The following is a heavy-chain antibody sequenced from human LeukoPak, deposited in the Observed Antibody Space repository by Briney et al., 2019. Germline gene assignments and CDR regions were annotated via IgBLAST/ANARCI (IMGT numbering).Heavy chain of an antibody. V-gene: IGHV3-48*01. CDR3: ARTPWCSSTSCDYFDY. CDR1: GFTFSSYS. Sequence: PGGSLRLSCAASGFTFSSYSMNWVRQAPGKGLEWVSYISSSSSSIYYADSVKGRFTISRDNAKNSLYLQMNSLGAEDTAVYYCARTPWCSSTSCDYFDYWGQGTLVTVSS. CDR2: ISSSSSSI. J-gene: IGHJ4*02. D-gene: IGHD2-2*01.